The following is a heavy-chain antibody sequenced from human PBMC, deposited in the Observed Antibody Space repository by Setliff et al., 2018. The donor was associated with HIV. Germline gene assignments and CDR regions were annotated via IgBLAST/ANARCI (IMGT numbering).Heavy chain of an antibody. CDR3: ARGGDGYNPGGGTFDH. V-gene: IGHV4-61*02. D-gene: IGHD1-1*01. J-gene: IGHJ4*02. CDR1: GGSISSDNYY. Sequence: KASETLSLTCTVSGGSISSDNYYWGWIRQPAGKRLEWIGRIYSSGNTNYNPSLKSRVTISADTSKNQFSLRLKSVTAAETAVYYCARGGDGYNPGGGTFDHWGQGTLVTVSS. CDR2: IYSSGNT.